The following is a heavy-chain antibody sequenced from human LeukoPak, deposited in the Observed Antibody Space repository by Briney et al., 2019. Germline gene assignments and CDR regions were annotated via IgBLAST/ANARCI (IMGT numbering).Heavy chain of an antibody. Sequence: SETLSLTCTVSGASISSNTYYWGWIRQPPGKGLEWIGSIYHTGSTYYNPSLKSRVTISLDTSKNQFSLRLSSVSASDTAVYYCARDVGVYYYYYMDVWGKGTTVTVSS. CDR1: GASISSNTYY. V-gene: IGHV4-39*02. D-gene: IGHD1-26*01. CDR2: IYHTGST. CDR3: ARDVGVYYYYYMDV. J-gene: IGHJ6*03.